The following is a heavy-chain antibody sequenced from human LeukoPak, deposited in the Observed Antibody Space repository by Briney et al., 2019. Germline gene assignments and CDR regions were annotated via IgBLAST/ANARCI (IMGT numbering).Heavy chain of an antibody. CDR1: GFNFNSYA. D-gene: IGHD3-10*01. Sequence: GSLRPSRSTSGFNFNSYAISWVRQAPGKGVEGVSTVSVYGGTTYYADSVKGRFTISRDNSKNTLYLQMNSLRPEDAAVYFCAKELHGSGNYAFDYWGQGTLVTVSS. CDR3: AKELHGSGNYAFDY. J-gene: IGHJ4*02. CDR2: VSVYGGTT. V-gene: IGHV3-23*01.